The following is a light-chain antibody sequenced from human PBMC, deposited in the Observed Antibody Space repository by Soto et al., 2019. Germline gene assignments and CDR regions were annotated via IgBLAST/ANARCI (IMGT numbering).Light chain of an antibody. CDR2: DAS. Sequence: EIVLTQFPGTLSLSPGERATLSCRASQSVSSRNLAWYQQKPGQTPRLLIYDASTRATDIPARFSGSGPGTDFTLTISSLLYEDFAVYDGHQYYKWTLTFGGGTKVDIK. CDR3: HQYYKWTLT. V-gene: IGKV3-15*01. CDR1: QSVSSRN. J-gene: IGKJ4*01.